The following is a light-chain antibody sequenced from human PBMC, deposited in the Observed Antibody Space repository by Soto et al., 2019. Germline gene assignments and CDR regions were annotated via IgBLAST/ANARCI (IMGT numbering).Light chain of an antibody. V-gene: IGKV1-39*01. CDR1: QSISSY. CDR3: QQYNSYSQMYT. J-gene: IGKJ5*01. CDR2: AAS. Sequence: DIQMTQSPSSLAASVGDRFAITCRASQSISSYLNWYQQKPGKATKLLXYAASSLQSGVPSRLSGSGSGTDFTLTISSLQPEDFATYYCQQYNSYSQMYTFGQGTRLEIK.